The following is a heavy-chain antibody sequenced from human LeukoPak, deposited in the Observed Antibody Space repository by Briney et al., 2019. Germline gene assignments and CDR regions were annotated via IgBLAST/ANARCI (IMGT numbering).Heavy chain of an antibody. Sequence: GASVKVSCKASGYTFTSYGISWVRQAPGQGLEWMGWISAYNGNTNYAQKLQGRVTMTRDTSTSTAYLELRSPTSDDTAVYYCARDRSNSDYWGQGTLVTVSA. D-gene: IGHD4-11*01. V-gene: IGHV1-18*01. CDR3: ARDRSNSDY. CDR2: ISAYNGNT. J-gene: IGHJ4*02. CDR1: GYTFTSYG.